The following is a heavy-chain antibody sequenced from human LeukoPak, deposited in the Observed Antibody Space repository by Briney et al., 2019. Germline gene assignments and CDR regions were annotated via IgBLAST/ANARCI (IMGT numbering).Heavy chain of an antibody. D-gene: IGHD6-13*01. CDR1: GYSFTSYW. Sequence: SGESLKISCKGSGYSFTSYWIGWVRQMPGKGLEWMGIIYPGDSDTRYSPSFQGQVTISADKSISTAYLQWSSLKASDTAMYYCARFAMRGIAAAGRTWFDPWGQGTLVTVSS. CDR2: IYPGDSDT. J-gene: IGHJ5*02. CDR3: ARFAMRGIAAAGRTWFDP. V-gene: IGHV5-51*01.